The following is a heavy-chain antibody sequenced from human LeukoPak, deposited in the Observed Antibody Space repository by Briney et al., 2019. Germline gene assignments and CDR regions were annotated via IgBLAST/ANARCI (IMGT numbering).Heavy chain of an antibody. Sequence: GASVKVSCKASRYNFTSYGISWVRQAPGQGLEWMGWISAYNGNTNYAQKLQDRVTMTTDTSTSTAYMELRSLRSDDTAVYYCARDIRYSGSYWYYGMDVWGQGTTVTVSS. CDR1: RYNFTSYG. V-gene: IGHV1-18*01. J-gene: IGHJ6*02. D-gene: IGHD1-26*01. CDR3: ARDIRYSGSYWYYGMDV. CDR2: ISAYNGNT.